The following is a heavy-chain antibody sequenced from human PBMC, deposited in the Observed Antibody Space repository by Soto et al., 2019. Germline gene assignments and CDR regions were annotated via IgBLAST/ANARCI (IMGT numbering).Heavy chain of an antibody. CDR3: ARADYGGYWYFDL. J-gene: IGHJ2*01. Sequence: QVQLQESGPGLVKPSQTLSLTCTVSGGSISSGGYYWSWIRQHPGKGLEWIGYIYYSGSTYYNPSLKSRVTISVDTSKNQFSLKLSSVTAADMAVYYCARADYGGYWYFDLWGRGTLVTVSS. D-gene: IGHD4-17*01. CDR1: GGSISSGGYY. CDR2: IYYSGST. V-gene: IGHV4-31*03.